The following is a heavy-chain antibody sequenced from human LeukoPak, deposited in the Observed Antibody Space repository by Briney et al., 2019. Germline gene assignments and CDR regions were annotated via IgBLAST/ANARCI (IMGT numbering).Heavy chain of an antibody. D-gene: IGHD5/OR15-5a*01. Sequence: SETLSLTCTVSGGSISSGSYYWGWIRQPPGKGLEWIGSIYYSGSTYYNPSLKSRVTISVDTSKNQFSLKLSSVTAADTAVYYCARDGLGRAVYWGQGTLVTVSS. J-gene: IGHJ4*02. CDR1: GGSISSGSYY. V-gene: IGHV4-39*07. CDR2: IYYSGST. CDR3: ARDGLGRAVY.